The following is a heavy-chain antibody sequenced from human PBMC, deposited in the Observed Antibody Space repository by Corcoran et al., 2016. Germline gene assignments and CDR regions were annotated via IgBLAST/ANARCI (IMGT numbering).Heavy chain of an antibody. CDR1: GYTFTSYY. D-gene: IGHD1-7*01. J-gene: IGHJ4*02. CDR2: INPSGGST. V-gene: IGHV1-46*01. Sequence: QVQLVQSGAAVKKPGASLKVSCQASGYTFTSYYMHWVRQAPGQGLEWMGIINPSGGSTSYAQKFQGRVTMPRDTSTSTVYMELSSLRSEDTDVYSCARVPPKTKTFDYWGQGSMVTVSS. CDR3: ARVPPKTKTFDY.